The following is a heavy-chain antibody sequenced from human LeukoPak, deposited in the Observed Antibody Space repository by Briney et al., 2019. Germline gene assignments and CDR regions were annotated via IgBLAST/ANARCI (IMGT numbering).Heavy chain of an antibody. CDR3: ARVSSSWYQDWYFDL. Sequence: SETLSLTCTVSGGSISSYYWGWIRQPAGKGLEWIGRIDTSGNTNYKPSLKSRVTMSVDTSKKQFSLKLSSVTAADTAVYYCARVSSSWYQDWYFDLWGRGTLVTVSS. CDR1: GGSISSYY. V-gene: IGHV4-4*07. D-gene: IGHD6-13*01. CDR2: IDTSGNT. J-gene: IGHJ2*01.